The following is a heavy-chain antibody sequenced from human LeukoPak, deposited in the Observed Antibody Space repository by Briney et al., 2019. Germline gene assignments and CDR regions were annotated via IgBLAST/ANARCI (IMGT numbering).Heavy chain of an antibody. CDR3: ARPLEVRGVLIFDY. Sequence: VASVKVSCKASGYTFTTFGISWVRQAPGQGLEWMGIINPSGGSTSYAQKFQGRVTMTRDTSTSTVYMELSSLRSEDTAVYYCARPLEVRGVLIFDYWGQGTLVTVSS. CDR2: INPSGGST. D-gene: IGHD3-10*01. V-gene: IGHV1-46*01. CDR1: GYTFTTFG. J-gene: IGHJ4*02.